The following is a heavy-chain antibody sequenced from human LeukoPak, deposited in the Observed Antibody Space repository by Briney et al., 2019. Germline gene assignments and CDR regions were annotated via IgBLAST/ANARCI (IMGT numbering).Heavy chain of an antibody. D-gene: IGHD1-26*01. CDR2: INHRGST. J-gene: IGHJ4*02. CDR1: GESLSKYY. CDR3: ASSVGSTDY. V-gene: IGHV4-34*01. Sequence: ETLSLTCAVYGESLSKYYWTWIRQSPGKGLEWIGEINHRGSTNLNPSLKSRVTLSVDTSKHQFSLKLTSVTAADAAVYYCASSVGSTDYWGQGTLVTVSS.